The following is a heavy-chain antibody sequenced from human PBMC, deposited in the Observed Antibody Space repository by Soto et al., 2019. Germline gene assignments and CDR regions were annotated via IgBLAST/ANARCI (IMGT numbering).Heavy chain of an antibody. D-gene: IGHD3-3*01. V-gene: IGHV1-18*01. CDR1: GYTFTSYG. CDR3: ARGYDFWSGREAYYYMDV. Sequence: ASVKVSCKASGYTFTSYGISWVRQAPGQGLEWMGWISAYNGNTNYAQKLQGRVTMTTDTSTSTAYMELRSLRSDDTAVYYCARGYDFWSGREAYYYMDVWGKGTTVTVSS. J-gene: IGHJ6*03. CDR2: ISAYNGNT.